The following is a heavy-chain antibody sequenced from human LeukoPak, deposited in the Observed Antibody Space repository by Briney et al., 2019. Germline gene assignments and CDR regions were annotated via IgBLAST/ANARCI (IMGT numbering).Heavy chain of an antibody. J-gene: IGHJ4*02. CDR3: ARQRSSRLTDY. CDR1: GYSFTNYW. V-gene: IGHV5-51*01. Sequence: GESLKISCKGSGYSFTNYWIAWVRQMPGKGLEWMGIIYPDDSDTRYSPSFQGQVTISADKSISTAYLQWSSLKASDTAMYYCARQRSSRLTDYWGQGTLVTVSS. CDR2: IYPDDSDT. D-gene: IGHD6-13*01.